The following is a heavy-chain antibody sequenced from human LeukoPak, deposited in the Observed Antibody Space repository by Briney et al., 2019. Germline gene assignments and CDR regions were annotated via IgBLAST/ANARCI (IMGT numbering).Heavy chain of an antibody. CDR1: GFSLSSYA. V-gene: IGHV3-23*01. D-gene: IGHD3-22*01. CDR2: ISSTDAGT. CDR3: ASDRYYYDSSGYYSY. J-gene: IGHJ4*02. Sequence: GGSLRLSCAASGFSLSSYAMSWVRQAPGKGLEWVSAISSTDAGTYHADSVRGRFTISRDNAKNSLYLQMNSLRAEDTAVYYCASDRYYYDSSGYYSYWGQGTLVTVSS.